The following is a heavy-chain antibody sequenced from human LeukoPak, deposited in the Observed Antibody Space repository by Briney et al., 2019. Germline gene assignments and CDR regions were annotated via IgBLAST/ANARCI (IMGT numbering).Heavy chain of an antibody. CDR1: GFTVSSNY. J-gene: IGHJ6*02. CDR3: AKDRFMTTVVGRAYYYYGMDV. D-gene: IGHD4-11*01. CDR2: ISSSGSTI. Sequence: GGSLRLSCAASGFTVSSNYMSWVRQAPGKGLEWVSYISSSGSTIYYADSVKGRFTISRDNAKNSLYLQMNSLRAEDTAVYYCAKDRFMTTVVGRAYYYYGMDVWGQGTTVTVSS. V-gene: IGHV3-11*01.